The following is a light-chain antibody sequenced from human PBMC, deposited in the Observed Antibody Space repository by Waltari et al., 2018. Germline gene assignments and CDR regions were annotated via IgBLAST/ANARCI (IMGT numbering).Light chain of an antibody. CDR1: QILVHSDGNTY. V-gene: IGKV2-24*01. CDR3: MQATQFRYT. CDR2: KTS. J-gene: IGKJ2*01. Sequence: VMTQTPLSSPVTLGQPASISCRSSQILVHSDGNTYLSWLQQRPGPPPRLLISKTSNRFSGTPDRFSGSGAGTDVSQKISRVGAQDVGVYYCMQATQFRYTFGQGTKL.